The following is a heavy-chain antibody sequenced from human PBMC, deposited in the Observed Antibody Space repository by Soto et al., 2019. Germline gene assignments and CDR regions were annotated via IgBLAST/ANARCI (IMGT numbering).Heavy chain of an antibody. Sequence: GASVKVSCKASGYTFTSYGISWVRHAPGQGLEWMGWISAYNGNTNYAQKLQGRVTMTTDTSTSTAYMELRSLRSDDTAVYYCARVSSSWYGYYYYYGMDVWGQGTTVTVSS. CDR2: ISAYNGNT. V-gene: IGHV1-18*04. J-gene: IGHJ6*02. CDR3: ARVSSSWYGYYYYYGMDV. D-gene: IGHD6-13*01. CDR1: GYTFTSYG.